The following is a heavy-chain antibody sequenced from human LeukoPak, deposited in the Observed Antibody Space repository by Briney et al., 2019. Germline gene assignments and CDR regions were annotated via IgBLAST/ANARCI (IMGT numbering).Heavy chain of an antibody. CDR2: IKEDESAK. CDR3: ARDVGGSLDY. Sequence: GGSLRLSCAASGFTFRSYWMAWVRQAPGKGLEWVANIKEDESAKHQADSVKGRFTISRDNAQNSVYLQMGNLRGEDTAVYYCARDVGGSLDYWGQGTLVTVSS. V-gene: IGHV3-7*01. D-gene: IGHD1-26*01. J-gene: IGHJ4*02. CDR1: GFTFRSYW.